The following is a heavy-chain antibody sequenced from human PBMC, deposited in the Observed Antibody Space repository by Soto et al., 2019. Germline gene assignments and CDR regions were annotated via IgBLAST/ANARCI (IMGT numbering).Heavy chain of an antibody. CDR1: GFSLTTDGEG. D-gene: IGHD3-10*01. CDR2: IYWDDDE. Sequence: QISLKESGPPLVKPTETLKLTCTFSGFSLTTDGEGVGWVRQPPGEALEWLALIYWDDDERYSPSLKTRLTMKKDPSKTQVVLILTNMDPVDTATYDCAHSRNLITEDAQVGDFDYWGQGTMVTVSS. CDR3: AHSRNLITEDAQVGDFDY. J-gene: IGHJ4*02. V-gene: IGHV2-5*02.